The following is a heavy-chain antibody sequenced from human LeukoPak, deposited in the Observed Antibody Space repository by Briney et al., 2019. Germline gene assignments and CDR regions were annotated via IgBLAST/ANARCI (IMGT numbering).Heavy chain of an antibody. CDR2: INPGNTNT. CDR1: GYTFTSYG. D-gene: IGHD6-19*01. CDR3: ARVNGHRDNDGWYGPFDY. V-gene: IGHV1-8*03. Sequence: ASVKVSCKASGYTFTSYGISWVRQAPGQGLEWMGWINPGNTNTGYAQKFQGRVTITRNTSISTVYMELRSLTSEDTAMYYCARVNGHRDNDGWYGPFDYWGQGALVTVSS. J-gene: IGHJ4*02.